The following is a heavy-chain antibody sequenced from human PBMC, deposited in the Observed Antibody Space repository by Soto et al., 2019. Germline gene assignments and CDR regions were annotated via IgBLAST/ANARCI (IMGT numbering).Heavy chain of an antibody. CDR2: ISSSGSTT. V-gene: IGHV3-48*03. CDR1: RFTFSNYE. Sequence: EAQLVESGGGLVLPGGSLRLSCAASRFTFSNYEMNWVRQAPGKGLEWVSYISSSGSTTFYAESLKGRFTISRDNGKNSLYLKMNSLRAEDTAVYYCATRSGGGGAFDIWGQGTMVTVSS. J-gene: IGHJ3*02. CDR3: ATRSGGGGAFDI. D-gene: IGHD3-10*01.